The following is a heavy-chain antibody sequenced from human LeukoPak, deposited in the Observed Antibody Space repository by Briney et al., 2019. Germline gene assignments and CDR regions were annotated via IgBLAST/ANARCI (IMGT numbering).Heavy chain of an antibody. CDR2: ISISSSYI. CDR1: GFTFSSYS. D-gene: IGHD3-10*01. CDR3: ARDLTRATYPGG. V-gene: IGHV3-21*01. Sequence: GGSLRLSWAASGFTFSSYSMKWVRQAPGKGLEWGSFISISSSYIYYAHPVKGRFTISRDNAKNSLYLQMNSLRAEDTAVYYCARDLTRATYPGGWRQGTLVTVSS. J-gene: IGHJ4*02.